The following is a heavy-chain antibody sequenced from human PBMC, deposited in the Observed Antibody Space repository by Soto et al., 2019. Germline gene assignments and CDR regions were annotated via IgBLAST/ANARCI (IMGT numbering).Heavy chain of an antibody. J-gene: IGHJ3*02. V-gene: IGHV1-69*13. D-gene: IGHD3-22*01. CDR2: IIPIFGTA. CDR3: ARDNGYYYDSNDAFDI. Sequence: SVKVSCKASGGTFSSYAISWVRQAPGQGLEWMGGIIPIFGTADYAQKFQGRVTITADESTSTAYMELSSLRSEDTAVYYCARDNGYYYDSNDAFDIWGQGTMVTVSS. CDR1: GGTFSSYA.